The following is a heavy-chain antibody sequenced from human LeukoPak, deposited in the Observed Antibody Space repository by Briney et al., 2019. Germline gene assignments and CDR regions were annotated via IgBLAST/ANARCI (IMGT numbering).Heavy chain of an antibody. CDR3: ASQWFGDFYFDY. CDR2: ISSSGSSV. CDR1: GFTFTNYE. J-gene: IGHJ4*02. V-gene: IGHV3-48*03. D-gene: IGHD3-10*01. Sequence: GSLRLSCAASGFTFTNYEMNWVRQAPGEGLEWVSYISSSGSSVYYADSVKGRFTISRDNAKNSVYLQMNSLRAEDTAVYYCASQWFGDFYFDYWGQGTLVTVSS.